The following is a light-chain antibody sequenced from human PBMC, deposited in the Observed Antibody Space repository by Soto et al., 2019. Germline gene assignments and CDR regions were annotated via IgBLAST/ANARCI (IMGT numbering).Light chain of an antibody. Sequence: QSALTQPASVSGCPGQSISISCTGTSSDVGAYNFVSWYQQHPDKAPKLVIFDVNNRPSGVSNRFSGSKSGNTASLTISGLRAEDEADYYCTSHTRITTYVFGTGTNVTVL. J-gene: IGLJ1*01. V-gene: IGLV2-14*01. CDR2: DVN. CDR1: SSDVGAYNF. CDR3: TSHTRITTYV.